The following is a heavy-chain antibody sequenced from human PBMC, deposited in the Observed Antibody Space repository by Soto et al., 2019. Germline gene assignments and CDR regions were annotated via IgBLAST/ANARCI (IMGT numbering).Heavy chain of an antibody. V-gene: IGHV3-33*01. CDR1: GFTFSSYG. D-gene: IGHD6-25*01. Sequence: QVQLVESGGGVVQPGRSLRLSCAASGFTFSSYGMHWVRQAPGKGLEWVAVIWYDGSNKYDADSVKGRFTISRDNSKNTLYLQMNSLRAEDTAVYYCATNQQRTAYYFDYWGQGTLVTVSS. CDR2: IWYDGSNK. CDR3: ATNQQRTAYYFDY. J-gene: IGHJ4*02.